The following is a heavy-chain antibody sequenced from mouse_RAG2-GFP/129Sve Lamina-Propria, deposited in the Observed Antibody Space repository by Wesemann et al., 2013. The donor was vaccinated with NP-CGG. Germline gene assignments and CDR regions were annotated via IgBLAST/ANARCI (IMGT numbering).Heavy chain of an antibody. CDR2: IYPGSGNT. CDR1: GYSFTSYY. D-gene: IGHD1-1*01. V-gene: IGHV1-66*01. Sequence: QVQLQQSGPELVKPGASVKISCKASGYSFTSYYIHWVKQRPGQGLEWIGWIYPGSGNTKYNEKFKGKATLTADTSSSTAYMQLSSLTSEDSAVYYCANYYHGEDFDVWGTGTTVTVSS. J-gene: IGHJ1*03. CDR3: ANYYHGEDFDV.